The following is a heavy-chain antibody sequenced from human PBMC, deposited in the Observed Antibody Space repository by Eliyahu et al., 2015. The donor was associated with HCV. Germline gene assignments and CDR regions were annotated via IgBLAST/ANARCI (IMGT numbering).Heavy chain of an antibody. Sequence: QLQLQESGPGLVKPSETLSLTCTVSGDSINNINYFWTWIRQPPGKALEWIALFLLYWDTWFQPSLRSRVTTSVDASRGQFSLRLKSVTAADTSVYYCARYRRFADYIDNWGQGTLVTVSS. J-gene: IGHJ4*02. D-gene: IGHD3-16*02. CDR2: LLYWDT. CDR3: ARYRRFADYIDN. CDR1: GDSINNINYF. V-gene: IGHV4-39*01.